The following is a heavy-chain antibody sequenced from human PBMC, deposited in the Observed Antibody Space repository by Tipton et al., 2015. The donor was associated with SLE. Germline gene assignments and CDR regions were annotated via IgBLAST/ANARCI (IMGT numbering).Heavy chain of an antibody. CDR2: INHSGST. V-gene: IGHV4-34*01. CDR3: ARGAVSYYYYYMDV. Sequence: TLSLTCAVYGGSFSGYYWSWIRQPPGKGLEWIGEINHSGSTNYNPSLKSRVTISVDTSKNQFSLKLSSVTAADTAVYYCARGAVSYYYYYMDVWGKGTTVTVSS. J-gene: IGHJ6*03. D-gene: IGHD5/OR15-5a*01. CDR1: GGSFSGYY.